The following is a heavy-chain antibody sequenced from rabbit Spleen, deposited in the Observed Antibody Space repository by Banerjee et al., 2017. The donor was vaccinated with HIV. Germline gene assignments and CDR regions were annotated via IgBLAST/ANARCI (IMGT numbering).Heavy chain of an antibody. CDR1: GFSFSSSDY. J-gene: IGHJ4*01. D-gene: IGHD8-1*01. CDR3: ARDYADSSYYFNL. CDR2: IAGSSSGFT. V-gene: IGHV1S40*01. Sequence: QSLEESGGGLVQPEGSLTLTCKASGFSFSSSDYICWVRQAPGKGLEWISCIAGSSSGFTYSATWATGRFTISKTSSTTVTLQMTSLTVADTATYFCARDYADSSYYFNLWGPGTLVTVS.